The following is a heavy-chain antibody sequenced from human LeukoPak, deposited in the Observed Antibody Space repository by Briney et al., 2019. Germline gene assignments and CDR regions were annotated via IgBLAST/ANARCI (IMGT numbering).Heavy chain of an antibody. D-gene: IGHD1-26*01. CDR3: ARAGGSGGYCDY. Sequence: SETLSLTCTVSGYSISSGYYWGWIRQPPGKGLEWIGSIYHSGSTYYNPSLKSRVTISVDTSKNQFSLKLSSVTAADTAVYYCARAGGSGGYCDYWGQGTLVTVSS. V-gene: IGHV4-38-2*02. CDR1: GYSISSGYY. CDR2: IYHSGST. J-gene: IGHJ4*02.